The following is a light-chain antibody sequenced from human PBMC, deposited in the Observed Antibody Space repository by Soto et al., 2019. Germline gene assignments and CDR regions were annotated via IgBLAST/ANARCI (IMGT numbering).Light chain of an antibody. CDR1: QSVGSSY. CDR2: GAS. J-gene: IGKJ3*01. Sequence: EIVLTQSPGTLSLSPGERATLSCRASQSVGSSYLAWYQQKPGQAPRVLIYGASSRATGIPDRFSGSGSGTDFTLTINRLEPEDFAVYYCQQYATSPYTFRPGTKVDIK. V-gene: IGKV3-20*01. CDR3: QQYATSPYT.